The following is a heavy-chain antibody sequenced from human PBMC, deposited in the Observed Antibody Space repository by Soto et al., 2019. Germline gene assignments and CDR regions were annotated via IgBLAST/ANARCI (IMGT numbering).Heavy chain of an antibody. CDR1: GYSFTDYH. J-gene: IGHJ6*02. D-gene: IGHD2-8*01. CDR3: ARGHSTDCSNGVCSFFYNHEMDV. CDR2: INPKSGGT. Sequence: ASVKVSCKASGYSFTDYHIHWARQAPGQGLEWLGRINPKSGGTSTAQKFQGWVTMTRDRSISTVCMELTRLRSDDTAVYFCARGHSTDCSNGVCSFFYNHEMDVWGQGTTVTVSS. V-gene: IGHV1-2*04.